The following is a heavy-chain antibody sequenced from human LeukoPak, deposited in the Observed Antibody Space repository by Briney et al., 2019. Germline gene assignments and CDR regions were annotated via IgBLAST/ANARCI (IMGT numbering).Heavy chain of an antibody. D-gene: IGHD6-13*01. CDR3: ARDGITAAGSSVPRYFDY. J-gene: IGHJ4*02. Sequence: GASVKVSCKASGYTFTTYTMHWVRQAPGQRLEWMGWINTGNGDTKYSQKFQGRVTITRDTSAGTAYMELSSLRSEDTAVYYCARDGITAAGSSVPRYFDYWGQGTLVTVSS. CDR2: INTGNGDT. V-gene: IGHV1-3*04. CDR1: GYTFTTYT.